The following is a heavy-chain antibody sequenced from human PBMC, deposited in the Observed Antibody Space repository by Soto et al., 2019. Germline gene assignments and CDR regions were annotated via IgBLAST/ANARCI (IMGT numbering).Heavy chain of an antibody. D-gene: IGHD6-19*01. CDR2: FYYSGNT. CDR1: GGSISSGGYY. J-gene: IGHJ5*02. V-gene: IGHV4-61*05. CDR3: ARHGAVADPYNWFDP. Sequence: SETLSLTCTVSGGSISSGGYYWSWIRQHPGKGVEWIGYFYYSGNTNYNPSLKSRVTISVDKSKNQFSLKLSSVTAADTAVYYCARHGAVADPYNWFDPWGPGTLVTVSS.